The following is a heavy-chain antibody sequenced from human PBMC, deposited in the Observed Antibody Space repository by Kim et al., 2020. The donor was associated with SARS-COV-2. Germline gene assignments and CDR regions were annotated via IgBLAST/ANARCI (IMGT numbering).Heavy chain of an antibody. CDR3: ARGEDVVVPAAIYFQH. Sequence: GGSLRLSCAASGFTFSSYAMHWVRQAPGKGLEWVAVISYDGSNKYYADSVKGRFTISRDNSKNTLYLQMNSLRAEDTAVYYCARGEDVVVPAAIYFQHWGQGTLVTVSS. CDR2: ISYDGSNK. CDR1: GFTFSSYA. J-gene: IGHJ1*01. V-gene: IGHV3-30-3*01. D-gene: IGHD2-2*01.